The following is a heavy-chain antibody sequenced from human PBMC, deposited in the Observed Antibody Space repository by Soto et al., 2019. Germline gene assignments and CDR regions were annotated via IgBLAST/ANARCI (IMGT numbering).Heavy chain of an antibody. CDR3: ARGVGMATIGAFDI. J-gene: IGHJ3*02. CDR1: GGTFSSYA. V-gene: IGHV1-69*13. D-gene: IGHD5-12*01. Sequence: SVKVSCKASGGTFSSYAISWVRQAPGQGLEWMGGIIPIFGTASYAQKFQGRVTITADESTSTAYMELSSLRSEGTAVYYCARGVGMATIGAFDIWGQGTMVTVSS. CDR2: IIPIFGTA.